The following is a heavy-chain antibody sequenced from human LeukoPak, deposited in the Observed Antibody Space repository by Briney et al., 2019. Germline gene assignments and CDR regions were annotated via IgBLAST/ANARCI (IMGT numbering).Heavy chain of an antibody. D-gene: IGHD3-16*02. CDR2: ISAYNDNT. CDR3: ARVNDYVWGSYRYPQFDY. CDR1: GYTFPRSG. Sequence: ASQKLSCNASGYTFPRSGLSWVRQHTRQPLERMGWISAYNDNTNYAEKLQGSVCMTTDTSTSAADIELRSLRSDDTAVYYCARVNDYVWGSYRYPQFDYWRQGTLVTVSS. V-gene: IGHV1-18*04. J-gene: IGHJ4*02.